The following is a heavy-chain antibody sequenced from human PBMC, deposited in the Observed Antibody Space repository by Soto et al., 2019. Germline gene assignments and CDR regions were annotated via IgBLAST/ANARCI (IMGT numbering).Heavy chain of an antibody. CDR3: AATSTIFGGVPTRSKGYYGMDV. Sequence: SVKVSCKASGFTFTSSAVQWVRQARGQRLEWIGWIVVGSGNTNYAQKFQERVTITRDMSTSTAYMELSSLRSEDTAVYYCAATSTIFGGVPTRSKGYYGMDVWGQGTTVTVSS. CDR2: IVVGSGNT. CDR1: GFTFTSSA. D-gene: IGHD3-3*01. J-gene: IGHJ6*02. V-gene: IGHV1-58*01.